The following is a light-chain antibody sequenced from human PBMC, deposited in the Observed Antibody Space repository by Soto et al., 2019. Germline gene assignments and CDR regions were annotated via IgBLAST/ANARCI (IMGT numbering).Light chain of an antibody. J-gene: IGLJ2*01. CDR1: SSNIGSNT. CDR3: AAWDVSLNGVV. V-gene: IGLV1-44*01. Sequence: QSVLTQPPSASGTPGQRVTISRSGSSSNIGSNTVNWYQQLPGTAPKLLIYSNNQRPSGVLDRFSGSKSGTSASLAISGLQSEDEAGYYCAAWDVSLNGVVFGGGTKLTVL. CDR2: SNN.